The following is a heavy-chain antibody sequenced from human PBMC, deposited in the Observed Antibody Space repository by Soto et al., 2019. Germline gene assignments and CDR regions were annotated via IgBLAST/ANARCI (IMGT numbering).Heavy chain of an antibody. CDR3: ARSGSGYVGLHGMDV. V-gene: IGHV4-31*03. CDR2: IYYSGST. D-gene: IGHD5-12*01. Sequence: QVQLQESGPGLVKPSQTLSLTCTVSGGSITSGGYYWSWIRQHPGQGLEWIGYIYYSGSTYYNPSLKSRVTISVDTSKNQFSLKLSSVTAADTAVYYCARSGSGYVGLHGMDVWGQGTTVTVSS. CDR1: GGSITSGGYY. J-gene: IGHJ6*02.